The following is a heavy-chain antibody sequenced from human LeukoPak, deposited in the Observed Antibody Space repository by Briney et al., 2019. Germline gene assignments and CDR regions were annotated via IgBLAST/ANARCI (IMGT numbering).Heavy chain of an antibody. V-gene: IGHV1-69*04. Sequence: ASVKVSCKASGGTFSSYAISWVRQAPGQGLEWMGRIIPILGIANYAQKFQGRVTITADKSTSTAYMELSSLRSEDTAVYHCALLLRGGENVWGQGTTVTVSS. D-gene: IGHD3-10*01. CDR3: ALLLRGGENV. CDR2: IIPILGIA. J-gene: IGHJ6*02. CDR1: GGTFSSYA.